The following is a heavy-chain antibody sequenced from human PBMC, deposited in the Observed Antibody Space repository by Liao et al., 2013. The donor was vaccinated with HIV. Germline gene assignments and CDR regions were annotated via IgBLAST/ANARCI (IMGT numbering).Heavy chain of an antibody. CDR2: INHGGIT. V-gene: IGHV4-34*01. Sequence: QVQLPQWGAGLLKPSETLSRTCAVYGGSFSGYYWSWIRQPPGKGLEWIGEINHGGITNYNPSLKSRVTISVDTSKNQFSLKLSSVTAADTAVYYCAMRAGCSNTSCWGNYFDYWGQGTLVTVSS. CDR1: GGSFSGYY. CDR3: AMRAGCSNTSCWGNYFDY. J-gene: IGHJ4*02. D-gene: IGHD2-2*01.